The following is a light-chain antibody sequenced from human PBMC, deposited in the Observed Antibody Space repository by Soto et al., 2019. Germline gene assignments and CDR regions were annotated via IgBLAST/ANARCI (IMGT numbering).Light chain of an antibody. CDR3: QQYNNWHFS. V-gene: IGKV3D-15*01. Sequence: EIVMTQSPATLSVSPGDRATLSCRASQSVDNDVAWYPQKPGPPPRRLIYDASTRPTDIPARFSDSQSGTEVTLTISGLLSEDFPVYSGQQYNNWHFSFGRGPKVEIK. CDR1: QSVDND. J-gene: IGKJ4*01. CDR2: DAS.